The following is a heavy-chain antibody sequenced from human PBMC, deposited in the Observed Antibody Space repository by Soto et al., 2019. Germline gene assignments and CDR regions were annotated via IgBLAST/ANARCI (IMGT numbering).Heavy chain of an antibody. D-gene: IGHD3-10*01. J-gene: IGHJ6*01. Sequence: QVQLVQSGAEVKKPGSSVKVSCKASGGTFSSYAISWVRQAPGQGREWMGGIIPIFGTANYAQKFQGRVTITADESTGTAYMELSSLRSEDTAVYYCARRGNYVRFGESYGMDVWGQGTTVTVSS. CDR1: GGTFSSYA. CDR2: IIPIFGTA. V-gene: IGHV1-69*01. CDR3: ARRGNYVRFGESYGMDV.